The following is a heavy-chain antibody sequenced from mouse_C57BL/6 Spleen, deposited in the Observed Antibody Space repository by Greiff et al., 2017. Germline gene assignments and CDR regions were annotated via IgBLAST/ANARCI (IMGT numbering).Heavy chain of an antibody. J-gene: IGHJ1*03. Sequence: QVQLQQSGAELVRPGASVTLSCKASGYTFTDYEMHWVKQTPVHGLEWIGAIDPETGGTAYNQKFKGKAILTADKSSSTAYIDLRSLTSEDSAVYYCTRGSHYGSSYVWYFDVWGTGTTVTVSS. V-gene: IGHV1-15*01. CDR3: TRGSHYGSSYVWYFDV. CDR1: GYTFTDYE. D-gene: IGHD1-1*01. CDR2: IDPETGGT.